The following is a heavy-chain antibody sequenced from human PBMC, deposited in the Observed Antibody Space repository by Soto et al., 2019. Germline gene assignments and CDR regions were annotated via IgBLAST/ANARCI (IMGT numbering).Heavy chain of an antibody. Sequence: QVQLQESGPGLVKPSETLSLTCTVSGGSISSYYWSWIRQPPGKGLEWIGYIYYSGSTNYNPSLKSRVTLSVDTSKNQFSLKLSSVTAADTAVYYCARGIAARLDAFDIWGQGTMVTVSS. D-gene: IGHD6-6*01. V-gene: IGHV4-59*01. CDR1: GGSISSYY. CDR2: IYYSGST. CDR3: ARGIAARLDAFDI. J-gene: IGHJ3*02.